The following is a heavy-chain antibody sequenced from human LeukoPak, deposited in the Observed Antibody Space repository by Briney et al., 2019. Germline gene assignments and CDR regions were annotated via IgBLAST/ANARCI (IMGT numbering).Heavy chain of an antibody. J-gene: IGHJ4*02. Sequence: GRSLRLSCAASGFTFSSYGMHWVRQAPGKGLEWVAVISYDGSNKYYADSVKGRFTISRGNSKNTLYLQTNSLRAEDTAVYYCANLNSGYDFVYPPYDYWGQGTLVTVSS. V-gene: IGHV3-30*18. CDR2: ISYDGSNK. CDR3: ANLNSGYDFVYPPYDY. D-gene: IGHD5-12*01. CDR1: GFTFSSYG.